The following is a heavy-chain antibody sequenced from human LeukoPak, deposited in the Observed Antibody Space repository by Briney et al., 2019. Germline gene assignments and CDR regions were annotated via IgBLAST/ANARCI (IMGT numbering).Heavy chain of an antibody. CDR2: ISGSAGST. CDR3: ARGSSSWYHYYYMDV. V-gene: IGHV3-23*01. J-gene: IGHJ6*03. Sequence: GRSLRLSCAASGFIFGRYAMSWVREAPGKGPEWGSAISGSAGSTYDADSVRGRFTISRDNSKHTLSLQMNSLRAEDTAVYYCARGSSSWYHYYYMDVWGKGTTVTVSS. CDR1: GFIFGRYA. D-gene: IGHD6-13*01.